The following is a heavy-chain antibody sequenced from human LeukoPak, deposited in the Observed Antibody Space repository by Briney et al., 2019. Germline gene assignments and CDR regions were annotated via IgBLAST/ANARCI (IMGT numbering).Heavy chain of an antibody. V-gene: IGHV3-66*01. CDR2: IYSGGST. CDR3: ASEAPLWRSGTPREAFDI. J-gene: IGHJ3*02. CDR1: EFSVGSNY. D-gene: IGHD3-3*01. Sequence: GGSLRLSCAASEFSVGSNYMTWVRQAPGKGLEWVSLIYSGGSTYYADSVKGRFTISRDNSKNTLYLQMNSLRAEDTAVYYCASEAPLWRSGTPREAFDIWGQGTMVIVSS.